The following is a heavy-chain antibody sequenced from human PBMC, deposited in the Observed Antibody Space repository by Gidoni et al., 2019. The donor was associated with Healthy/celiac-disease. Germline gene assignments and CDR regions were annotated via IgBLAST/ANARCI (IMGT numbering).Heavy chain of an antibody. CDR2: IIPIFGTA. CDR3: ARGWAKPDGRAFDI. D-gene: IGHD3-16*01. Sequence: QVQLVQSGAEVKKPGSSVKVSCTASVGTFSSYAISWVRQAPGQGLEWMGGIIPIFGTANYAQKFQGRVTITADKSTSTAYMELSSLRSEDTAVYYCARGWAKPDGRAFDIWGQGTMVTVSS. J-gene: IGHJ3*02. V-gene: IGHV1-69*06. CDR1: VGTFSSYA.